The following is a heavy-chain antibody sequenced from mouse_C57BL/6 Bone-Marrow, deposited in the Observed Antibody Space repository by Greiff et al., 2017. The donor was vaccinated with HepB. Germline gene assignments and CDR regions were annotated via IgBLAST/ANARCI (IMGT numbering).Heavy chain of an antibody. CDR1: GFTFSDYY. CDR2: ISNGGGST. CDR3: ARHGKGRDYAMDY. V-gene: IGHV5-12*01. Sequence: EVMLVESGGGLVQPGGSLKLSCAASGFTFSDYYMYWVRQTPEKRLEWVAYISNGGGSTYYPDTVKGRFTISRDNAKNTLYLQMSRLKSEDTAMYYCARHGKGRDYAMDYWGQGTSVTVSS. J-gene: IGHJ4*01. D-gene: IGHD2-1*01.